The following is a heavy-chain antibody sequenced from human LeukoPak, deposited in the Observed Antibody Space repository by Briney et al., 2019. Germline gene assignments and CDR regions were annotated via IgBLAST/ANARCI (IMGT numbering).Heavy chain of an antibody. D-gene: IGHD3-10*01. CDR2: MSAYNVYT. V-gene: IGHV1-18*01. CDR3: ARVKVRGVISDFAY. Sequence: GSSVKLSCKGSGYSVTSYGSSCVRQAPRQALERVLWMSAYNVYTSYARKIPGRVTMTTDTFASTAYMELRSLRSDDTAVYYCARVKVRGVISDFAYWGEGTLVTVSS. J-gene: IGHJ4*02. CDR1: GYSVTSYG.